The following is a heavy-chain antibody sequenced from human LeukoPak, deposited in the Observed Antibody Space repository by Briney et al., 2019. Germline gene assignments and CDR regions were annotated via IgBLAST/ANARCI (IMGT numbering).Heavy chain of an antibody. CDR1: GYTFTSYD. Sequence: ASVKVSCKASGYTFTSYDINWVRQATGQGLEWMGWMNPNSGNTGYAQKFQGRVTITRNTSISTAYMELSSLRSEDTAVYYCARHGGYSYGVEYWGQGTLVTVSS. CDR3: ARHGGYSYGVEY. J-gene: IGHJ4*02. CDR2: MNPNSGNT. V-gene: IGHV1-8*03. D-gene: IGHD5-18*01.